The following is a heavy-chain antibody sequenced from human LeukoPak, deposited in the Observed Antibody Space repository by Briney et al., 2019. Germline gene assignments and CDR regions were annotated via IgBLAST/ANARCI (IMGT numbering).Heavy chain of an antibody. CDR2: IYYSGST. CDR3: ARHCGAHYYYYYMDV. V-gene: IGHV4-39*01. J-gene: IGHJ6*03. Sequence: PSETLSLTCTVSRGSLSSISYYWGWIRQPPGKGLEWIGSIYYSGSTYYNPSLKSRVTISVDTSKNQFSLKLSSVTAADTAVYYCARHCGAHYYYYYMDVWGKGTTVTVSS. D-gene: IGHD2-21*01. CDR1: RGSLSSISYY.